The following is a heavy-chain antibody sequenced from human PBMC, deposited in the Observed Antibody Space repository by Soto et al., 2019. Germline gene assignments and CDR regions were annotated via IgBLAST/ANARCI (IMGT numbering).Heavy chain of an antibody. J-gene: IGHJ4*02. V-gene: IGHV1-18*01. CDR3: ARDNDVFTGCYLDY. Sequence: QVQLVQSEAEVKKPGASVKVSCRASGYIFVNYGISWVRQAPGQGLEWMGWISAYNGNTKYAQEFQGRVTMTRDTSTSTAYMELGSLRSDDTAVYYCARDNDVFTGCYLDYWGQGTLVTVSS. CDR2: ISAYNGNT. CDR1: GYIFVNYG. D-gene: IGHD3-9*01.